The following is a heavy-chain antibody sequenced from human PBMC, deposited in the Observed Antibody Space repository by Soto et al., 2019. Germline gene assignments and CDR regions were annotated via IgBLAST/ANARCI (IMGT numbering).Heavy chain of an antibody. CDR2: INAGNGNT. CDR3: ASSRYCSGGSCVFDY. CDR1: GYTFTSYA. J-gene: IGHJ4*02. V-gene: IGHV1-3*01. D-gene: IGHD2-15*01. Sequence: QVQLVQSGAEVKKPGASVKVSCKASGYTFTSYAKHWVRQAPGQRLEWMGWINAGNGNTKYSQKFQGRVTITRDTSASTAYMELSSLRSEDTAVYYCASSRYCSGGSCVFDYWGLGTLVTVSS.